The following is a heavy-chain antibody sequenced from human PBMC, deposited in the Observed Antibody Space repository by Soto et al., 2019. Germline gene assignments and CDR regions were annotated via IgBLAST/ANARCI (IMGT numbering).Heavy chain of an antibody. V-gene: IGHV3-30*18. Sequence: QVQLVESGGGVVQPGRSLRLSCAASGFTFSSYGMHWVRQAPGKGLEWVAVISYDGSNKYYADSVKCRFTISRDNSKNTLYLQMHSLRAEDTAVYYCAKDTGMTTVWGLQYYDYDYGMDVWGKGTTFTVAS. CDR2: ISYDGSNK. D-gene: IGHD4-4*01. J-gene: IGHJ6*04. CDR1: GFTFSSYG. CDR3: AKDTGMTTVWGLQYYDYDYGMDV.